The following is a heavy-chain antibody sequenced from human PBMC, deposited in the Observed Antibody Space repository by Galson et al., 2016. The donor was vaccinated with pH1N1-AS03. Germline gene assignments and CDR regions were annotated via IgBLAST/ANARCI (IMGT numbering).Heavy chain of an antibody. CDR3: ARDGGLYCLQVVCETLDY. J-gene: IGHJ4*02. CDR1: GFTLATFG. CDR2: IHTGTGHT. D-gene: IGHD5/OR15-5a*01. Sequence: SVKVSCKASGFTLATFGTHWVRQAPGQSLEWMGWIHTGTGHTKYSQRFRGRVTFTRDTSANTAYMELSSLRYDDTAVYYCARDGGLYCLQVVCETLDYWGQGTLVTVSS. V-gene: IGHV1-3*04.